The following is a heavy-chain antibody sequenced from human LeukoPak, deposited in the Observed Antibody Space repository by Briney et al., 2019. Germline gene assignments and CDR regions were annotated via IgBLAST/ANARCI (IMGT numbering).Heavy chain of an antibody. V-gene: IGHV3-7*01. J-gene: IGHJ4*02. D-gene: IGHD6-13*01. CDR3: ARVRWQQLSKYSFDY. CDR1: GFTFSSYS. CDR2: IKQDGSEK. Sequence: GGSLRLSCAASGFTFSSYSMNWVRQAPGKGLEWVANIKQDGSEKYYVDSVKGRFTISRDNVKNSLYLQMNSLRAEDTAVYFCARVRWQQLSKYSFDYWGQGTLVTVSS.